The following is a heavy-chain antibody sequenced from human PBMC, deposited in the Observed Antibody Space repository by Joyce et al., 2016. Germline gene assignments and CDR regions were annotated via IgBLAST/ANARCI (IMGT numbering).Heavy chain of an antibody. CDR2: SSDQGTDE. CDR3: VKAQDRASWPYFDF. V-gene: IGHV3-30*18. J-gene: IGHJ4*02. CDR1: GFTLSDYG. Sequence: QVEESGGGVVQPGGSLSLSCTASGFTLSDYGMHWVRQAPGKGLEWVSCSSDQGTDEYYPDPVKGRFTVSRDNSKNALYLQMNSLRVEDTAMYFCVKAQDRASWPYFDFWGQGTLVTISS. D-gene: IGHD2-2*01.